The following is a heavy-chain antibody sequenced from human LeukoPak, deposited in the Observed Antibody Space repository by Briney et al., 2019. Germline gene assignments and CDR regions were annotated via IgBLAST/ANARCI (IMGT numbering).Heavy chain of an antibody. V-gene: IGHV3-23*01. J-gene: IGHJ3*01. D-gene: IGHD4-17*01. CDR3: ARDPNGDYIGAFDF. CDR2: ITVSGSTT. CDR1: RFTSRKYA. Sequence: GGSLRLSCAASRFTSRKYALIWVRQAPGKGLEWVSAITVSGSTTQYADSVKGRFTISRDNSKNILYLQMSSLRAEDTAIYYCARDPNGDYIGAFDFWAQGTLVTVSS.